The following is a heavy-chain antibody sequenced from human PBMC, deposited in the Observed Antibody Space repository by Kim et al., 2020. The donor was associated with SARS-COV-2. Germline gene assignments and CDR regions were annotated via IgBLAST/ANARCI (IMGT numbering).Heavy chain of an antibody. V-gene: IGHV3-21*01. Sequence: GGSLRLSCAASGFAFSSYSMNWVRQAPGKGLEWVSFIGSSSEYIYYADSVKGRFTISRDNAKNSLYLQMNSLRAEDTAVYYCARETKSDSWGQGTLVTVS. CDR1: GFAFSSYS. J-gene: IGHJ4*02. CDR3: ARETKSDS. CDR2: IGSSSEYI.